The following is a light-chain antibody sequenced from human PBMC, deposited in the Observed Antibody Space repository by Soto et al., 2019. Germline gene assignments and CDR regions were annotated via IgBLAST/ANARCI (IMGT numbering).Light chain of an antibody. J-gene: IGLJ1*01. Sequence: QSALTQPASVSGSPGQSITISCTGTSSDVGRYNYVSWYQQHPGKAPKLMIHDVSNRPSGVSNRFSGSKSGNTASLTISGLQAEDEADYYCSSYTGSGTRFFGTGTKVTVL. CDR3: SSYTGSGTRF. CDR2: DVS. CDR1: SSDVGRYNY. V-gene: IGLV2-14*01.